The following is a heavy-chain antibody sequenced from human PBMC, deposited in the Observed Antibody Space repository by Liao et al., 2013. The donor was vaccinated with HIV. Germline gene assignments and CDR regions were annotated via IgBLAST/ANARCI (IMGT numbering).Heavy chain of an antibody. D-gene: IGHD3-3*01. CDR2: IYYSGRT. V-gene: IGHV4-39*07. J-gene: IGHJ4*02. Sequence: QLQLQESGPGLVKPSETLSLTCTVSGASISSSSYYWGWIRQRPGKGLEWIGNIYYSGRTYNNPSLKSRATQSVDTSKNQFSLKVTSVTAADTAVYFCARGEWSGRFDYWGRGTRGHRLL. CDR3: ARGEWSGRFDY. CDR1: GASISSSSYY.